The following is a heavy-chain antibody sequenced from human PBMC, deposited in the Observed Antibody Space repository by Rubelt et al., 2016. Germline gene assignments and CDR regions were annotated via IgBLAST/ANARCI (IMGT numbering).Heavy chain of an antibody. D-gene: IGHD6-13*01. CDR1: GFTFSSCH. J-gene: IGHJ4*02. Sequence: GFTFSSCHMHWVRQAPGKALEWVALISYDGRTKHYSDSVKGRFTISRDNSKNTLDLQRNSLTSEDTAVHYCAREAAGQDFDYWGQGTLVTVSS. CDR3: AREAAGQDFDY. V-gene: IGHV3-30*03. CDR2: ISYDGRTK.